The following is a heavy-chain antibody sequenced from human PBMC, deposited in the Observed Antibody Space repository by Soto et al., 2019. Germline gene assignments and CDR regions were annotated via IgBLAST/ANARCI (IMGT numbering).Heavy chain of an antibody. CDR2: IYYSGST. CDR3: ARGGLRWRSPNYGMDV. V-gene: IGHV4-31*03. Sequence: SETLSLTCTVSGGSISSGGYYWSWIRQHPGKGLEWIGDIYYSGSTYYNPSLKSRVTISVDTSKNQFSLKLSSVTAADTAVYYCARGGLRWRSPNYGMDVWGQGTTVTVSS. D-gene: IGHD2-15*01. CDR1: GGSISSGGYY. J-gene: IGHJ6*02.